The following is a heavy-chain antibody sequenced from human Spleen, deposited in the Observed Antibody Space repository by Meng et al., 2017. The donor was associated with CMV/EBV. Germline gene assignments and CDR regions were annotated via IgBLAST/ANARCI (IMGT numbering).Heavy chain of an antibody. CDR3: ARDKTPGYGMDV. J-gene: IGHJ6*02. CDR2: ISSSSYI. V-gene: IGHV3-21*06. Sequence: GGSLRLSCAASGFIFSTYSINWVRQAPGKGLEWVSSISSSSYIFYSDSVKGRFTISRDNAKNSLYLQMNSLRAEDTAVYYCARDKTPGYGMDVWGQGTTVTVSS. CDR1: GFIFSTYS.